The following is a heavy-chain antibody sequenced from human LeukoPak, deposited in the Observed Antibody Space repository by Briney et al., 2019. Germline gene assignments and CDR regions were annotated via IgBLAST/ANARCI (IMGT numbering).Heavy chain of an antibody. Sequence: PGGSLRLSCAASGFTFSSYSMNWVRQAPGKGLEWVSSISSSSSYIYYADSVKGRFTISRDNAKNSLYLQMNSLRPEDTAVYYCAKGGGTGYSSSWYSNWGQGTLVTVSS. D-gene: IGHD6-13*01. CDR1: GFTFSSYS. V-gene: IGHV3-21*01. J-gene: IGHJ4*02. CDR2: ISSSSSYI. CDR3: AKGGGTGYSSSWYSN.